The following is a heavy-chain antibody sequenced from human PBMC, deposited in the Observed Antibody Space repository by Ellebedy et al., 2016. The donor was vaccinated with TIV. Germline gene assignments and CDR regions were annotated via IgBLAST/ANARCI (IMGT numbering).Heavy chain of an antibody. D-gene: IGHD4-23*01. Sequence: ASVKVSCKASGYTFTGYYMHWVRQAPGQGLEWVGALNPSTGGTGYAQKFQGRVTLTRDTSTSTAYMELSSLRSDDTAVYYCARGPYGGISVWYFDVWGRGTLVTVSS. J-gene: IGHJ2*01. CDR1: GYTFTGYY. V-gene: IGHV1-46*01. CDR3: ARGPYGGISVWYFDV. CDR2: LNPSTGGT.